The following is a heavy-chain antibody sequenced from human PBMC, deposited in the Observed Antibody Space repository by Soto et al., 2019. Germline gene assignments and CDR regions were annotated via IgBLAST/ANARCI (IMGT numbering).Heavy chain of an antibody. D-gene: IGHD3-16*01. CDR1: GFTFSNYA. CDR2: IGAAGDT. CDR3: AAGGVTSVAQFDY. V-gene: IGHV3-13*01. Sequence: EVQLVESGGGLVQAGGSLRLSCAASGFTFSNYAMHWVRQPTGKGLEWVSGIGAAGDTYYPGSVKGRFTISRENAKNSLYLQMNSLRAGDTAVYYCAAGGVTSVAQFDYWGQGTLVTVSS. J-gene: IGHJ4*02.